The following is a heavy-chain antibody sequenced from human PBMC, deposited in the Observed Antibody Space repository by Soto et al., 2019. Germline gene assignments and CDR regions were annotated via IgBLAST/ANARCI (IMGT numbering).Heavy chain of an antibody. CDR2: IKYDGSNT. CDR1: GFTFSSYW. V-gene: IGHV3-74*01. CDR3: ARGIRNYYGMDV. J-gene: IGHJ6*02. Sequence: PGGSLCLSCAASGFTFSSYWMHWVRQAPGKGLVWVSRIKYDGSNTNYEDSVRGRFSICRDNAENTVYLQIHSLRAEDTAIYYCARGIRNYYGMDVWGQGTTVTVSS. D-gene: IGHD5-18*01.